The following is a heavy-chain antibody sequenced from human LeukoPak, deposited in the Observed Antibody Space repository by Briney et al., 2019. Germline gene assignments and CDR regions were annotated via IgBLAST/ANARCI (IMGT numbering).Heavy chain of an antibody. V-gene: IGHV5-51*01. CDR2: IYPGDSDT. J-gene: IGHJ4*02. CDR1: GYSFTTFW. Sequence: GESLKISCKGSGYSFTTFWIGWVRQMPEKGLEWMGIIYPGDSDTRYSPSFQGQVTISADKSSSTAYLQWSSLKASDTAMYYCARSASDDTSGYYLNYWGQGTLVTVSS. CDR3: ARSASDDTSGYYLNY. D-gene: IGHD3-22*01.